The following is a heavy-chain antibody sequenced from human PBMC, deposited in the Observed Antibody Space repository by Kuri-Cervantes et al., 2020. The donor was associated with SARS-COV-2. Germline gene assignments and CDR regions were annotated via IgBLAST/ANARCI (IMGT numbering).Heavy chain of an antibody. CDR2: INPNSGGT. Sequence: ASVKVSCKTSGYTFTDYYVRWVRQAPGQGLEWMGWINPNSGGTNYAQKFQGWVTMTRDTSISTAYMELSRLRSGDTAVYYCARGPYYYDSSGYYTSVYYYYGMDVWGQGTTVTVSS. D-gene: IGHD3-22*01. J-gene: IGHJ6*02. CDR1: GYTFTDYY. V-gene: IGHV1-2*04. CDR3: ARGPYYYDSSGYYTSVYYYYGMDV.